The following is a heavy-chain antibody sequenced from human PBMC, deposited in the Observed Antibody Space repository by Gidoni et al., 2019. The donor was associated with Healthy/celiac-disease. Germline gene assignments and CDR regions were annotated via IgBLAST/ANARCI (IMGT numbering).Heavy chain of an antibody. V-gene: IGHV1-24*01. CDR1: GYTLTELS. J-gene: IGHJ6*02. CDR3: AKPQYYYDSSGNYYYYGMDV. Sequence: QVQLVQSGAAVKKPGASVKVSCKVSGYTLTELSMHWVRQAPGKGLEWMGGFDPEDGETIYAQKFQGRVTMTEDTSTDTVYMELSSLRSEDTAVYYCAKPQYYYDSSGNYYYYGMDVWGQGTTVTVSS. D-gene: IGHD3-22*01. CDR2: FDPEDGET.